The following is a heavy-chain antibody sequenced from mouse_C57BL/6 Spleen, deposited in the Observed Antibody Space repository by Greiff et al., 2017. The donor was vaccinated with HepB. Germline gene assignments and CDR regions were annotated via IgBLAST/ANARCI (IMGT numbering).Heavy chain of an antibody. CDR3: ARMSRLLLIDY. Sequence: VQLQQSGAELVKPGASVKLSCTASGFNIKDYYMHWVKQRTEQGLEWIGRIDPEDGETKYDPKFQGKATITADTSSNTAYLQLSSLTSEDTAVYYCARMSRLLLIDYWGQGTTLTVSS. CDR2: IDPEDGET. CDR1: GFNIKDYY. V-gene: IGHV14-2*01. J-gene: IGHJ2*01. D-gene: IGHD2-10*01.